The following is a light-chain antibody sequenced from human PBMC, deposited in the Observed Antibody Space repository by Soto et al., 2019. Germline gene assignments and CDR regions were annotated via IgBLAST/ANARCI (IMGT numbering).Light chain of an antibody. J-gene: IGLJ3*02. Sequence: NFMLTQPHSVSESPGKTVTISCTRSSGSIASNFVQWYQQRPGSAPTPVVYEDNQRPSGVPDRFSGSIDSSSNSASLTISGLKTEDEADYYCQSYDSSDLWVFGGGTKVTVL. CDR2: EDN. CDR3: QSYDSSDLWV. CDR1: SGSIASNF. V-gene: IGLV6-57*04.